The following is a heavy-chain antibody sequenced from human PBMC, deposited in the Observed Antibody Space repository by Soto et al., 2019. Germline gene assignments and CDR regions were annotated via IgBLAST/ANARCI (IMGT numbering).Heavy chain of an antibody. CDR3: ATPIAAAGNDAFDI. D-gene: IGHD6-13*01. J-gene: IGHJ3*02. CDR2: IYPGDSDT. Sequence: LKISCKGSGYSFTSYWIGWVRQMSGKGLEWMGIIYPGDSDTRYSPSFQGQVTISADKSISTAYLQWSSLKASDTAMYYCATPIAAAGNDAFDIWGQGTMVTVSS. V-gene: IGHV5-51*01. CDR1: GYSFTSYW.